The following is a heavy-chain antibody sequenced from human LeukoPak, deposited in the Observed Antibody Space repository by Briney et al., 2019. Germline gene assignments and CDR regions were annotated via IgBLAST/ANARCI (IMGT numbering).Heavy chain of an antibody. V-gene: IGHV3-23*01. CDR1: GFTFSSYV. D-gene: IGHD3-10*01. Sequence: PGGSLRLSCAASGFTFSSYVMSWVRQAPGKGLEWVSTISESGASTFYADSVKGRFPISRDNSKNPLYLEMNSLRAEDTALYYCAKTISSGSQPDYWGQGTLVTVSS. J-gene: IGHJ4*02. CDR2: ISESGAST. CDR3: AKTISSGSQPDY.